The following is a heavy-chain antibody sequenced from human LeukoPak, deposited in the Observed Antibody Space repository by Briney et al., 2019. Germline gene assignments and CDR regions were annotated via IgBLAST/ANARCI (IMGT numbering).Heavy chain of an antibody. CDR2: IRSKAYGGTT. CDR3: TRELFSSRLAFDY. Sequence: PGRSLRLSCTASGFTFGDYAMSWVRQAPGKGLEWVGFIRSKAYGGTTEYAASVKGRFTISRDDSKSIAYLQMNSLRTEDTAVYYCTRELFSSRLAFDYWGQGTLVTVSS. CDR1: GFTFGDYA. D-gene: IGHD6-13*01. J-gene: IGHJ4*02. V-gene: IGHV3-49*04.